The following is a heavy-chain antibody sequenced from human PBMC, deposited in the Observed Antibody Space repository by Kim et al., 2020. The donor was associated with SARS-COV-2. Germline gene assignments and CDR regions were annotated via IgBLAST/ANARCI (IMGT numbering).Heavy chain of an antibody. V-gene: IGHV3-20*03. CDR3: ARERGLSSWEGMDV. D-gene: IGHD6-13*01. Sequence: ADSVKGGSTISTDNAKNSMYLEMNSLRAEDTALYYCARERGLSSWEGMDVWGQGTTVTVSS. J-gene: IGHJ6*02.